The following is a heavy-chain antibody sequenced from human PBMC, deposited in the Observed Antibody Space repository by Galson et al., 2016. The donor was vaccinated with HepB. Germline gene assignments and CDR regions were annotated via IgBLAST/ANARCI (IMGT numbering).Heavy chain of an antibody. Sequence: SLRLSCAASGFTVSSNYMTWVRQDPGKGLEWVPVIYSGGSTFYADSVKGRFTIYRHNSQNTLYLQMDSLRVEDTAVYYCICELGVVIRRHYWGQGTLVTVSS. CDR3: ICELGVVIRRHY. V-gene: IGHV3-53*04. CDR1: GFTVSSNY. J-gene: IGHJ4*02. CDR2: IYSGGST. D-gene: IGHD3-3*01.